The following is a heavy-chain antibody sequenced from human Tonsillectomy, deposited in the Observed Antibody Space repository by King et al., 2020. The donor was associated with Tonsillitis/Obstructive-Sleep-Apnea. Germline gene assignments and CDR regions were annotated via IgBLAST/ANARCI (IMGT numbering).Heavy chain of an antibody. CDR1: GDSISTYY. CDR3: AWALNVWSAHFDY. CDR2: FYYSGST. J-gene: IGHJ4*02. Sequence: QLQESGPGLVKPSETLYLTCSVSGDSISTYYWSWIRQPPGKGLEWSGYFYYSGSTNYNPSLKSRVTISVDTSKNQFSLRLSSVTAADTAVYYCAWALNVWSAHFDYWGQGTLVTVSS. D-gene: IGHD3-3*01. V-gene: IGHV4-59*01.